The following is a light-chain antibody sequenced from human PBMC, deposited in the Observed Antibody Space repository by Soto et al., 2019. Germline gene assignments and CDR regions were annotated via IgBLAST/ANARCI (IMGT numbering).Light chain of an antibody. CDR1: QSVSSN. V-gene: IGKV3D-15*01. J-gene: IGKJ1*01. Sequence: EIVMTQSPATLSVSPGERATLSCRASQSVSSNLAWYQQKPGQAPRLLIYGASTRATGIPARFSGSGSGKEFTLTNSSLQSEDFALYYCQHYNNWPPWTFGQGTKVEIK. CDR2: GAS. CDR3: QHYNNWPPWT.